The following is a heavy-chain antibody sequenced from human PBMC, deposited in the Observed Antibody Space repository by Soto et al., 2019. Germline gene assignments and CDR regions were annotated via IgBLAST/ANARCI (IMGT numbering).Heavy chain of an antibody. CDR3: ARQGHYYDSSGYYYAAKDAFDI. V-gene: IGHV5-51*01. Sequence: GESLKISCKGSGYSFTSYWIGWVRQMPGKGLEWMGIIYPGDSDTRYSPYFQGQVTISADKSISTAYLQWSSLKASDTAMYYCARQGHYYDSSGYYYAAKDAFDIWGQGTMVT. CDR1: GYSFTSYW. CDR2: IYPGDSDT. D-gene: IGHD3-22*01. J-gene: IGHJ3*02.